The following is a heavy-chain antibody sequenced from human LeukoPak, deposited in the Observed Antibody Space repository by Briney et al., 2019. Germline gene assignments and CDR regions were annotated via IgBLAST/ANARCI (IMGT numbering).Heavy chain of an antibody. V-gene: IGHV3-23*01. CDR2: ISGSGGST. D-gene: IGHD6-19*01. J-gene: IGHJ4*02. CDR1: GFTFSSYA. Sequence: PGGSLRLSCAASGFTFSSYAMSWVRQAPGKGLEWVSAISGSGGSTYYADSVKGRFTISRDNSKNTLYLQMNSLRAEDTAVYYCAKDLYSSGWYPADYWGQGTLVTVSS. CDR3: AKDLYSSGWYPADY.